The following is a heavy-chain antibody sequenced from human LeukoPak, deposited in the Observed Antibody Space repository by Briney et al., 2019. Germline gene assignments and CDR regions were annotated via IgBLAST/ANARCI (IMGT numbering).Heavy chain of an antibody. CDR1: GGSFSDYY. J-gene: IGHJ5*02. D-gene: IGHD1-20*01. V-gene: IGHV4-34*01. CDR2: SSHSGMT. Sequence: PSETLSLTCTVYGGSFSDYYWMWIRQSPGRGLEWIGESSHSGMTNYSPSLKSRVTVSVDTSKNQFSLKLTSVTAADTAVYYCARDGGPNNYWFDPWGQGTLVRVSS. CDR3: ARDGGPNNYWFDP.